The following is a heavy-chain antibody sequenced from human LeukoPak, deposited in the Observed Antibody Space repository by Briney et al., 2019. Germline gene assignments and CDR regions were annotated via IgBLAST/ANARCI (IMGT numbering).Heavy chain of an antibody. CDR2: ISWNSGSI. CDR3: AKDYYDSSGYYFDY. D-gene: IGHD3-22*01. CDR1: GFTFDDYA. Sequence: GGSLRLSCAASGFTFDDYAMHWVRQAPGKGLEWVSGISWNSGSIGYADSVKGRFTISRDNAKNSLYLQMNSLKAEDTALYYCAKDYYDSSGYYFDYWGQGTLVTVSS. J-gene: IGHJ4*02. V-gene: IGHV3-9*01.